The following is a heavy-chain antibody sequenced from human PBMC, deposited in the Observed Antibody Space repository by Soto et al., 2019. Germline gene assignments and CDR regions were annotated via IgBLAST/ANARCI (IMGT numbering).Heavy chain of an antibody. D-gene: IGHD6-19*01. CDR3: ARQYSSGWYRTYNWFDP. Sequence: PGESLKISCKGSGYSFTSYWIGWVRQMPGKGLEWMGIIYPGDSDTRYSPSFQGQVTISADKSISTAYLQWSSLKASDTAMYYCARQYSSGWYRTYNWFDPWGQGTLVTVSS. CDR1: GYSFTSYW. J-gene: IGHJ5*02. CDR2: IYPGDSDT. V-gene: IGHV5-51*01.